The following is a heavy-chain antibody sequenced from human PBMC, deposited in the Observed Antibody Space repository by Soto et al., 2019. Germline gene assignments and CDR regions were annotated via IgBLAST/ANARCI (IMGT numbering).Heavy chain of an antibody. D-gene: IGHD6-13*01. CDR2: ISAYNGNT. CDR1: GYTFTSYG. Sequence: GASVKVSCKASGYTFTSYGISWVRQAPGQGLEWMGWISAYNGNTNYAQKLQGRVTMTTDTSTSTAYMELRSLRSDDTAVYYCARSGGGTLYSGYDESAGDEEWGIAAAGTMVSVAGRNNWFDPWGQGTLVTVSS. CDR3: ARSGGGTLYSGYDESAGDEEWGIAAAGTMVSVAGRNNWFDP. J-gene: IGHJ5*02. V-gene: IGHV1-18*01.